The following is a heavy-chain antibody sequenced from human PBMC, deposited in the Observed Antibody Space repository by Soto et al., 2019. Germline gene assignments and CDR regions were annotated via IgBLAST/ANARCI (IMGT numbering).Heavy chain of an antibody. CDR3: TRDGLGYHFWSGYYTSYWFDP. V-gene: IGHV3-49*03. CDR2: IRSKAYGGTT. CDR1: GFTFGDYA. D-gene: IGHD3-3*02. J-gene: IGHJ5*02. Sequence: GGSLRLSCTASGFTFGDYAMSWFRQAPGKGLEWVGFIRSKAYGGTTEYAASVKGRFTISRDDSKSIAYLQMNSLKTEDTAVYYCTRDGLGYHFWSGYYTSYWFDPWGQGTLVTVSS.